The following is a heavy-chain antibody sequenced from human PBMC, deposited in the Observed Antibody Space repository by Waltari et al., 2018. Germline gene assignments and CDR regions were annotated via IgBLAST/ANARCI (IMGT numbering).Heavy chain of an antibody. CDR3: ARGGFAGTLGFDP. V-gene: IGHV4-61*02. CDR2: VYTTGST. Sequence: QVQLQESGPGLVKPSETLSLTCTVSGGSISHGPSHSSWSRQPAGKGLEGIGRVYTTGSTQYNPSLKSRVSIAVDTSKNQFSLRLISVTAEDTAVYYCARGGFAGTLGFDPWGQGTLVTVSS. CDR1: GGSISHGPSH. J-gene: IGHJ5*02. D-gene: IGHD1-1*01.